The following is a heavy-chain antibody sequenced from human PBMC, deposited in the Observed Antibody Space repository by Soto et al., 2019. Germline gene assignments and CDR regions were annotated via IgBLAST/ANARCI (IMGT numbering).Heavy chain of an antibody. CDR3: ARGADYSNRISYFDY. Sequence: ASVKVSCKASGYTFTGYYMHWVRQAPGQGLEWMGWINPNSGGTNYAQKFQGWVTMTRDTSISTAYMELSRLRSDDTAVYYCARGADYSNRISYFDYWGQGTLVTVSS. CDR1: GYTFTGYY. D-gene: IGHD4-4*01. V-gene: IGHV1-2*04. J-gene: IGHJ4*02. CDR2: INPNSGGT.